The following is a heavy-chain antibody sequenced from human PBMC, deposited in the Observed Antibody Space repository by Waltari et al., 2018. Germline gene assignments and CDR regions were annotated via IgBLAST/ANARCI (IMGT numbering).Heavy chain of an antibody. D-gene: IGHD1-7*01. CDR3: ASDGGVTGTTSSGLDY. CDR1: GFTSSSYA. CDR2: ISYDGSNK. J-gene: IGHJ4*02. V-gene: IGHV3-30-3*01. Sequence: QVQLVESGGGVVQPGRSLRLSCAASGFTSSSYAIHWVRQAPGKGLEWVAVISYDGSNKYYADSVKGRFTISRDNSKNTLYLQMNSLRAEDTAVYYCASDGGVTGTTSSGLDYWGQGTLVTVSS.